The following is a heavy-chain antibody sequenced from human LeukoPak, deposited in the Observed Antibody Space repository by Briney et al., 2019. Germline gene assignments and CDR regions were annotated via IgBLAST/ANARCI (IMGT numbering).Heavy chain of an antibody. CDR2: IIPIFGTA. V-gene: IGHV1-69*13. Sequence: SVKVSCKASGGTFSSYAIIWVRQAPGQGLEWMGGIIPIFGTANYAQKFQGRVTITADESTSTAYMELSSLRSEDTAVYYCARGRTGSTDFDYWGQGTLVTVSS. CDR1: GGTFSSYA. D-gene: IGHD3/OR15-3a*01. CDR3: ARGRTGSTDFDY. J-gene: IGHJ4*02.